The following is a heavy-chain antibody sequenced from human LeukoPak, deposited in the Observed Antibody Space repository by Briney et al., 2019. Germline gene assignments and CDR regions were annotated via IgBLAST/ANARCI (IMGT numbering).Heavy chain of an antibody. CDR2: TYYRSKWYN. Sequence: SQTLSLTCAISGDSVSSNSAAWNWIRQSPSRGLELLVRTYYRSKWYNDYAVSVKSRITINPDTSKNQFSLQLNSVTPEDTAVYYCARSGDSLLGMDVWGQGTTVTVSS. J-gene: IGHJ6*02. D-gene: IGHD4-17*01. CDR1: GDSVSSNSAA. CDR3: ARSGDSLLGMDV. V-gene: IGHV6-1*01.